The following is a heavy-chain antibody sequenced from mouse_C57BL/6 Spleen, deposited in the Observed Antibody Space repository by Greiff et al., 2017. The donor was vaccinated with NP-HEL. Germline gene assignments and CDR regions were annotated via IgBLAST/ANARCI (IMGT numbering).Heavy chain of an antibody. CDR1: GYTFTDYE. D-gene: IGHD1-1*01. Sequence: LQESGAELVRPGASVTLSCKASGYTFTDYEMHWVKQTPVHGLEWIGAIDPETGGTAYNQKFKGKAILTADKSSSTAYMELRSLTSEDSAVYYCTRPNYYGSSFYYFDYWGQGTTLTVSS. V-gene: IGHV1-15*01. CDR3: TRPNYYGSSFYYFDY. CDR2: IDPETGGT. J-gene: IGHJ2*01.